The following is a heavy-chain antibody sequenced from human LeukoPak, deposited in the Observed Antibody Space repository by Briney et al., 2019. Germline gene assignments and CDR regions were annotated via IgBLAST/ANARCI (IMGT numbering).Heavy chain of an antibody. J-gene: IGHJ3*02. V-gene: IGHV3-48*03. D-gene: IGHD3-22*01. Sequence: PSGGSLRLSCAASGFTVSSNYMNWLRQAPGKGLEWVSYIDGRGNNIYYADSVKGRFIISRDNAKNSVDLQMNSLRTDDTASYYCARVSLYYYDSSRSLSFDIWGRGTVVTVSS. CDR3: ARVSLYYYDSSRSLSFDI. CDR2: IDGRGNNI. CDR1: GFTVSSNY.